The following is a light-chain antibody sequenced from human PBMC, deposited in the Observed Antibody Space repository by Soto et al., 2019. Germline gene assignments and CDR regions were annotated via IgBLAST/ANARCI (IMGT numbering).Light chain of an antibody. CDR2: GAY. CDR1: QSVSSN. Sequence: EIVMTQSPATLSVSPGERATLSCRASQSVSSNLAWYQQKFGQAPRLLIYGAYTRATGIPARFSGSGSGTEFTLTISSLQSEDFAVYYCQQYNNWYTFGQGTRLEIK. J-gene: IGKJ2*01. V-gene: IGKV3-15*01. CDR3: QQYNNWYT.